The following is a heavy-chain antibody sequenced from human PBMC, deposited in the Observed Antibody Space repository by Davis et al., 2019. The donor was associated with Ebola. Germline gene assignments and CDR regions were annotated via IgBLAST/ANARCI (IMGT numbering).Heavy chain of an antibody. D-gene: IGHD6-19*01. CDR3: AREDSSGWYFSY. J-gene: IGHJ4*02. CDR1: GGSISSYY. Sequence: SETLSLTCTVSGGSISSYYWSWIRQPPGKGLEWIGYFYYSGSTNYNPSLKSRVTISVDTSKNQFSLKLSSVTAADTAVYYCAREDSSGWYFSYWGQGTLVTVSS. V-gene: IGHV4-59*01. CDR2: FYYSGST.